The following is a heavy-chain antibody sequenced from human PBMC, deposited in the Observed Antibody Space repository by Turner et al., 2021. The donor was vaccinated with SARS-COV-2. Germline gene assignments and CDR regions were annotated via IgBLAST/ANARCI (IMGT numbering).Heavy chain of an antibody. CDR1: GFTFSRYA. CDR3: AKVPPSGDYFDY. CDR2: FSAGGGST. J-gene: IGHJ4*02. V-gene: IGHV3-23*01. D-gene: IGHD6-25*01. Sequence: EVQLLESGGGLVQPARSLSLSCAASGFTFSRYAMGWVRQAPGKGLEWVSAFSAGGGSTYYADSVKGRFTIARDNSKNTLYLQMNSLGAEDTAVYYCAKVPPSGDYFDYWGQGTLVTVSS.